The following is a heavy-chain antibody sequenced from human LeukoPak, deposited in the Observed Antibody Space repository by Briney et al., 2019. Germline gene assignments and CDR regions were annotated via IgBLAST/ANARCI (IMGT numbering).Heavy chain of an antibody. J-gene: IGHJ6*04. D-gene: IGHD6-13*01. CDR1: GGTFSSYA. CDR3: ARDSGQQLGYYYYGMDV. V-gene: IGHV1-69*13. CDR2: IIPIFGTA. Sequence: SVKVSCKASGGTFSSYAISWVRQAPGQGLEWMGGIIPIFGTANYAQKFQGRVTITADESTSTAYMELSSLRSEDTAVYYCARDSGQQLGYYYYGMDVWGKVTTVTVSS.